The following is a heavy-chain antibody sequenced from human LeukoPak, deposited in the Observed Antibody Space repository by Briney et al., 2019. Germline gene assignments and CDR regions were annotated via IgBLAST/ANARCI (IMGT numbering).Heavy chain of an antibody. V-gene: IGHV1-69*01. J-gene: IGHJ6*02. CDR2: IIPIFGTA. CDR1: GGTFSSYA. CDR3: ARRGVHYDILTGYSTGHYYYGMDV. Sequence: SVKVSCKASGGTFSSYAISWVRQAPGQGLEWMGGIIPIFGTANYAQKFQGRVTITADESTSTAYMELSSLRSEDTAVYYCARRGVHYDILTGYSTGHYYYGMDVWGQGTTVTVSS. D-gene: IGHD3-9*01.